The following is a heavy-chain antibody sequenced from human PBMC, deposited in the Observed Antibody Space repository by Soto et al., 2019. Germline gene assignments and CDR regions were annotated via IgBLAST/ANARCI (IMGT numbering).Heavy chain of an antibody. CDR1: GYSFTDHY. J-gene: IGHJ2*01. CDR3: ARGKEIPDDWNFDL. CDR2: INPNSGGT. D-gene: IGHD2-2*02. Sequence: QVQLVQSGAEVKEPGASVKVSCKASGYSFTDHYMHWVRQAPGQGLEWMGWINPNSGGTKSAQQCQGRVTMTRDTSSSTADMERTRLRFDDTAVVYCARGKEIPDDWNFDLWGRGTLVTVSS. V-gene: IGHV1-2*02.